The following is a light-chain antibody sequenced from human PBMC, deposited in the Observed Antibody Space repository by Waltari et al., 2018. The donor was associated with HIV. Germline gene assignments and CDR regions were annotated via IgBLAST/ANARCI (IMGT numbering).Light chain of an antibody. CDR1: SSDVGGYHY. V-gene: IGLV2-14*01. Sequence: QYALTQPASVSGSPGQSITISCPGTSSDVGGYHYVSWYQQHPGKAPKLMIYVVSNRPSGVSNRFSGSKSGNTASLTISGLQAEDEADYYCSSYTSSSTLVFGGGTKLTVL. CDR3: SSYTSSSTLV. CDR2: VVS. J-gene: IGLJ2*01.